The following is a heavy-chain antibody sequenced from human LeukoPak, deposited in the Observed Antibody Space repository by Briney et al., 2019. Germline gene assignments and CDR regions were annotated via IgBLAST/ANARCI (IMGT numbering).Heavy chain of an antibody. CDR3: ARAVQLWSLFFDY. D-gene: IGHD5-18*01. V-gene: IGHV4-39*07. CDR2: IYYSGST. J-gene: IGHJ4*02. Sequence: PSETLSLTCTVSGGSISSSSYYWGWIRQPPGKGLEWIGSIYYSGSTYYNPSLKSRVTISVDTSKNQFSLKLSSVTAADTAVYYCARAVQLWSLFFDYWGQGTLVTVSS. CDR1: GGSISSSSYY.